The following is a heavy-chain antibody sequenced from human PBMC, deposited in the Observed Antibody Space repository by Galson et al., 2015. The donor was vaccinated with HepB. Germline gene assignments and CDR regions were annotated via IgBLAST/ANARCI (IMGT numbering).Heavy chain of an antibody. J-gene: IGHJ4*02. D-gene: IGHD1-26*01. Sequence: SLRLSCAASGFTFSDHYMDWVRQAPGKGLEWVGRTRNKANSYTTEYAASVKGRFTISRDDSKNSLYLQMNSLKTEDTAVYYCARGAGATYFDYWGQGTLVTVSS. CDR3: ARGAGATYFDY. V-gene: IGHV3-72*01. CDR1: GFTFSDHY. CDR2: TRNKANSYTT.